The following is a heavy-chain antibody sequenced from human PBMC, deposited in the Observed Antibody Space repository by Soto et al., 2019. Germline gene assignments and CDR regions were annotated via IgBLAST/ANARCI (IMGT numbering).Heavy chain of an antibody. J-gene: IGHJ5*02. CDR3: ARHAIPGGSTNKWFDP. Sequence: GESLKISCKGSGYSFTSHWIAWVRQMPGKGLEWMGIIYPADSDTRYSPSFQGQVTISADKSISTAYLHWYSLKASDTAMYYCARHAIPGGSTNKWFDPWGQGTQVTVSS. CDR1: GYSFTSHW. D-gene: IGHD2-2*01. V-gene: IGHV5-51*01. CDR2: IYPADSDT.